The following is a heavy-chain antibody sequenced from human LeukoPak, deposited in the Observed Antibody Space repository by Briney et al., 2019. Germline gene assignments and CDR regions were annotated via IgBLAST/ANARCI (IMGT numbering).Heavy chain of an antibody. CDR3: ARDQPGYFDWPSYLFDY. D-gene: IGHD3-9*01. Sequence: TGGSLRLSCAASGFTFSSYWMSWVRQAPGKGLEWVANIKQDGSEKYYVDSVKGRFTISRDNAKNSLYLQMNSLRAEDTAVYYCARDQPGYFDWPSYLFDYWGQGTLVTVSS. J-gene: IGHJ4*02. V-gene: IGHV3-7*01. CDR1: GFTFSSYW. CDR2: IKQDGSEK.